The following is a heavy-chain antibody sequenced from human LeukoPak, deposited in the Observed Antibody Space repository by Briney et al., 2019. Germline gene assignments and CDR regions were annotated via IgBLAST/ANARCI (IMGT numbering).Heavy chain of an antibody. CDR2: ISSSSSYI. D-gene: IGHD2-2*02. CDR1: EFTFSSYT. CDR3: ARGIYTSSPRNPKNFFDY. J-gene: IGHJ4*02. V-gene: IGHV3-21*01. Sequence: GGSLRLSCAASEFTFSSYTTNWVRQAPGKGLEWVSSISSSSSYIYYADSMKGRFTISRDNAKNSLYLQMNSLRAEDTAVCFCARGIYTSSPRNPKNFFDYWGQGTLVTVS.